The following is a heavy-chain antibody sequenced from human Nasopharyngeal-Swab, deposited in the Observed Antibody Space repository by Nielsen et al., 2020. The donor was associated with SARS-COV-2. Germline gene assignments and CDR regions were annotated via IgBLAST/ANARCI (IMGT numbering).Heavy chain of an antibody. V-gene: IGHV3-15*01. D-gene: IGHD1-14*01. CDR3: TTGTSGAFDI. CDR2: IKSKTDGGTT. J-gene: IGHJ3*02. CDR1: GLTFSNAW. Sequence: GESLKISCAASGLTFSNAWMNWVRQAPGKGLEWVGRIKSKTDGGTTDYAAPVKGRFTISRDDSKNTLYLQMNSLKTEDTAVYYCTTGTSGAFDIWGQGTMVTVSS.